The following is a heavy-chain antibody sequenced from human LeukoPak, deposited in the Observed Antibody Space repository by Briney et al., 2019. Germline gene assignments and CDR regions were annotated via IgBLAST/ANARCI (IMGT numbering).Heavy chain of an antibody. V-gene: IGHV1-46*01. Sequence: ASVKVSCKASGYTFTSYYMHWVRQAPGQGLEWMGIINPSGGSTSYAQKFQGRVTMTRDMSTSTVYMEPSSLRSEDTAVYYCARKGVAARGFDYWGQGTLVTVSS. CDR3: ARKGVAARGFDY. CDR1: GYTFTSYY. J-gene: IGHJ4*02. D-gene: IGHD6-6*01. CDR2: INPSGGST.